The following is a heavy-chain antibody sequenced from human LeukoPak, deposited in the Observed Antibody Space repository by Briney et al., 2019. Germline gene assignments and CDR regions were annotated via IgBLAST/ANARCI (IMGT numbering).Heavy chain of an antibody. CDR2: ISYDGSNK. D-gene: IGHD5-18*01. CDR3: ARERRGYSYGLGSNDY. V-gene: IGHV3-30*04. J-gene: IGHJ4*02. CDR1: GFTFSSYA. Sequence: GGSLRLSCAASGFTFSSYAMHWVRQAPGKGLERVAVISYDGSNKYYADSVKGRFTISRDNSKNTLYLQMNSLRAEDTAVYYCARERRGYSYGLGSNDYWGQGTLVTVSS.